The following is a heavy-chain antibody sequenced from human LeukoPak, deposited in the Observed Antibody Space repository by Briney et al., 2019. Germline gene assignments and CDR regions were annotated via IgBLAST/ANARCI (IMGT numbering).Heavy chain of an antibody. V-gene: IGHV1-69*04. D-gene: IGHD2-2*01. J-gene: IGHJ6*02. Sequence: SVKVSCKASGGTFSSYAISWVRQAPGQGLEWMGRIIPILGIANYAQKFQGRVTITADKSTSTAYMELSSLRSEDTAVYYCASTLQYQLISRFMDVWGQGTTVTVSS. CDR3: ASTLQYQLISRFMDV. CDR2: IIPILGIA. CDR1: GGTFSSYA.